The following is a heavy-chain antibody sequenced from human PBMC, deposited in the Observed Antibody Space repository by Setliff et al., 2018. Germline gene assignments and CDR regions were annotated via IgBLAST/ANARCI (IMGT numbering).Heavy chain of an antibody. CDR2: ISPYSGNT. D-gene: IGHD2-2*01. CDR3: SRLVRYCTRTSCQRLSGDDY. CDR1: GYTFTDYG. J-gene: IGHJ4*02. V-gene: IGHV1-18*01. Sequence: ASVKVSCKASGYTFTDYGVTWVRQAPGQGLEWVGWISPYSGNTYYAPKFQGRITMTTDTSTNTAYMELKSLRSDDTAIYYCSRLVRYCTRTSCQRLSGDDYWGQGALVTVSS.